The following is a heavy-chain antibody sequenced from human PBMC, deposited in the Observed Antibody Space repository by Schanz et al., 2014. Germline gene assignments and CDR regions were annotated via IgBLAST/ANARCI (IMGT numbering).Heavy chain of an antibody. CDR1: GFTFRSYG. CDR2: ISYDGSSK. Sequence: QVQLVESGGGVVQPGRSLRLSCAASGFTFRSYGMHWVRQAPGKGLEWVALISYDGSSKNHADSVQGRFTISRDNSKSILYLQMNSLRAEDTAVYYCAKAGSGWSTAGYYYWGQGTLVAVSS. J-gene: IGHJ4*02. CDR3: AKAGSGWSTAGYYY. D-gene: IGHD6-19*01. V-gene: IGHV3-33*06.